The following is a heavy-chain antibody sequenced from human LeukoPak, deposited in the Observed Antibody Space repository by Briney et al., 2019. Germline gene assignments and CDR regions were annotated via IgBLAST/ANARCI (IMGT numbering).Heavy chain of an antibody. V-gene: IGHV3-21*01. J-gene: IGHJ4*02. Sequence: GGSLRLSCAASGFTFSSYSMNWVRQAPGKGLEWVSSISSSGSYIYYADSVKGRFTISRDNAKNSLYLQMNSLRAEDTAVYYCAKGYYDILTGYYFDYWGQGTLVTVSS. D-gene: IGHD3-9*01. CDR1: GFTFSSYS. CDR3: AKGYYDILTGYYFDY. CDR2: ISSSGSYI.